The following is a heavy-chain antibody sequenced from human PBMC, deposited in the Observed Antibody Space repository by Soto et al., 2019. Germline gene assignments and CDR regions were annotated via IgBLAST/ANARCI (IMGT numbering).Heavy chain of an antibody. CDR3: ARNLPPGVFDY. V-gene: IGHV3-33*01. CDR2: IWNDGSSK. Sequence: GGSLRLSCVASGFGFSSYGMHWVRQAPGKGLEWVAFIWNDGSSKFHAESVKGRFTVYRDNSRRRIYLQMNSLRVDDTALYYCARNLPPGVFDYWGQGTQVTVSS. CDR1: GFGFSSYG. J-gene: IGHJ4*02.